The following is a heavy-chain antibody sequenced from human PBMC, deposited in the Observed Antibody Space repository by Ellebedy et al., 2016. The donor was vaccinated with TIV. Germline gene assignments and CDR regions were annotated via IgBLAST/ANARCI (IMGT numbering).Heavy chain of an antibody. CDR1: GYSFTSNA. J-gene: IGHJ4*02. V-gene: IGHV1-3*01. CDR3: ARGEGPGSYLIDY. D-gene: IGHD3-10*01. Sequence: AASVKVSCKTSGYSFTSNAMHWVRQAPGQRLEWMGLINAANGNTKYSQKFQGRVTITRDTSASTEYMELNSLRSEDTAVYYCARGEGPGSYLIDYWGQGTLVTVSS. CDR2: INAANGNT.